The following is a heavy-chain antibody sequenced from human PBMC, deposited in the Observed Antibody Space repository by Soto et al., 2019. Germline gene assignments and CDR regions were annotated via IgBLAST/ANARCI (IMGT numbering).Heavy chain of an antibody. CDR3: ARDLRGDWFDP. CDR1: GYTFTSYY. Sequence: QVQLVQSGAEVKKPGASVKVSCKASGYTFTSYYMHWVRQAPGQGLEWMGIINPSGGSTSYAQKFQGRGTRTRDPSTSTVYMELSSLRSEDTAVYYCARDLRGDWFDPWGQGTLVTVSS. V-gene: IGHV1-46*01. CDR2: INPSGGST. J-gene: IGHJ5*02. D-gene: IGHD3-10*01.